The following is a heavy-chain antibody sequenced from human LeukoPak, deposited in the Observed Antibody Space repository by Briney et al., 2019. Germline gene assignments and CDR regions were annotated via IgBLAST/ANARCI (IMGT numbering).Heavy chain of an antibody. J-gene: IGHJ6*02. CDR1: GYTFTGYY. V-gene: IGHV1-2*06. CDR2: INPNSGGT. D-gene: IGHD4-17*01. CDR3: ARGIDYGDYLLPKYYYYGMDV. Sequence: GASVKVSCTASGYTFTGYYMHWVRQAPGQGLEWMGRINPNSGGTNYAQKFQGRVTMTRDTSISTAYMELSRLRSDDTAVYYCARGIDYGDYLLPKYYYYGMDVWGQGTTVTVSS.